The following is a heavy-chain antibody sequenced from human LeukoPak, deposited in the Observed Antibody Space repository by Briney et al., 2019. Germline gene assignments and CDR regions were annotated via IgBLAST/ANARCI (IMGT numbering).Heavy chain of an antibody. J-gene: IGHJ4*02. CDR2: INLNSGAT. CDR1: GYTFTDYY. D-gene: IGHD3-22*01. Sequence: GASVKVSCKASGYTFTDYYMHWVRQAPGQGLEWMGWINLNSGATNYAQNFQGRVTMTRDTSISTAYMVLSGLRSDDTAVYYCARGRVPYENSHYYWAFDYWGQGTLVTVSS. V-gene: IGHV1-2*02. CDR3: ARGRVPYENSHYYWAFDY.